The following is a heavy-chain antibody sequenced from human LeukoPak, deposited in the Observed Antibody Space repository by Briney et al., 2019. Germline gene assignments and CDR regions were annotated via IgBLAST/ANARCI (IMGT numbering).Heavy chain of an antibody. Sequence: GGSLRLSCTASGFTFDDYAMHWVRQVPGKGLEWVSGISWNSGSIGYADSVKGRFTVSRDNAKNSLYLQINSLRGDDTALYYCVRGTRAFDVWGQGTMVTVSS. CDR2: ISWNSGSI. CDR1: GFTFDDYA. V-gene: IGHV3-9*01. CDR3: VRGTRAFDV. J-gene: IGHJ3*01.